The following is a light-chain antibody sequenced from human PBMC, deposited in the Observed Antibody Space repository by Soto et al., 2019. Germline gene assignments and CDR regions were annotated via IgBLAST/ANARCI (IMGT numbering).Light chain of an antibody. CDR3: QQSYSTPPT. V-gene: IGKV1-39*01. Sequence: DIHMTQSPSSLSASVGDRVTITCRASQSISSYVNWYQQKSGQAPKLLIYAASSLRSGVPSRFSGTGSGTDFTLTITILQPEDFASYHCQQSYSTPPTFGQGTKLEIK. CDR1: QSISSY. J-gene: IGKJ2*01. CDR2: AAS.